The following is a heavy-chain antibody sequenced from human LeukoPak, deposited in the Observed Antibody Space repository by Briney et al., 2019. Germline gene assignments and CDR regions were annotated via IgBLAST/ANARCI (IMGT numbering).Heavy chain of an antibody. CDR1: GGSFSGYY. V-gene: IGHV4-34*01. Sequence: SETLSLTCAVYGGSFSGYYWSWIRQPPGKGLEWIGEINHSGSTNYNPSLKSRVTISVDTSKNQFSLKLSSVTAADAAVYYCARGYCSGGSCYSYYDYNYMDVWGKGTTVTVSS. CDR2: INHSGST. D-gene: IGHD2-15*01. CDR3: ARGYCSGGSCYSYYDYNYMDV. J-gene: IGHJ6*03.